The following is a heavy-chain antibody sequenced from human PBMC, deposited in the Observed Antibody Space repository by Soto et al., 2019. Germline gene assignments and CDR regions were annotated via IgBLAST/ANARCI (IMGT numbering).Heavy chain of an antibody. Sequence: KASETLSLTCDVYGGSFSGYFWNWIRQSPGKGLEWIGKVNHNGRNNYNPSLKSRVTISLDMSKKQISLKLTSVTAADTAVYYCARGGSSDWQVAFDFWGQGPMVTV. CDR3: ARGGSSDWQVAFDF. CDR2: VNHNGRN. J-gene: IGHJ3*01. V-gene: IGHV4-34*01. D-gene: IGHD6-19*01. CDR1: GGSFSGYF.